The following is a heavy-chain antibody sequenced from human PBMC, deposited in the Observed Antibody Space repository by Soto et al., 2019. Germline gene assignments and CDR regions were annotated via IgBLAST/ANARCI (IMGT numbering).Heavy chain of an antibody. J-gene: IGHJ6*02. CDR1: GGSISSGVYY. V-gene: IGHV4-31*03. Sequence: PSETLSLTCTVSGGSISSGVYYWSWIRQHPGKGLEWIGYIYYSGSTYYNPSLKSRVTISDDTSKNQFSLKLSSVTAADTAVYYCARAAGGMDVWVQGTTVTVSS. CDR3: ARAAGGMDV. CDR2: IYYSGST.